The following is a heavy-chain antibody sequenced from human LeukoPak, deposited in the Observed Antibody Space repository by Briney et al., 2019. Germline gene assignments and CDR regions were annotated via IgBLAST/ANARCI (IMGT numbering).Heavy chain of an antibody. J-gene: IGHJ1*01. CDR3: ARIGQGSSWYGPAEYFQH. Sequence: SETLSLTCTVSGGSISSYYWSWIRQPAGKGLEWIGRIYTSGSTNYNPSLKSRVTMSVDTSKNQFSLKLSSVTAADTAVYYCARIGQGSSWYGPAEYFQHWGQGTLVTVSS. D-gene: IGHD6-13*01. CDR1: GGSISSYY. V-gene: IGHV4-4*07. CDR2: IYTSGST.